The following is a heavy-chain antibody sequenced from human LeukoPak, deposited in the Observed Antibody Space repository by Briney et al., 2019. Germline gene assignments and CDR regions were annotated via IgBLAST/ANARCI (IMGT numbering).Heavy chain of an antibody. CDR2: INHGGSP. V-gene: IGHV4-34*01. CDR1: GGSFSGYY. CDR3: ARGPPRPRLNWFDP. J-gene: IGHJ5*02. Sequence: SETLSLTCAVYGGSFSGYYWSWIRQPPGKGLEWIGEINHGGSPNYNPSLKSRVTISVDTSKNQFSLRLSSVTAADTAVCYCARGPPRPRLNWFDPWGRGTLVTVSS. D-gene: IGHD6-25*01.